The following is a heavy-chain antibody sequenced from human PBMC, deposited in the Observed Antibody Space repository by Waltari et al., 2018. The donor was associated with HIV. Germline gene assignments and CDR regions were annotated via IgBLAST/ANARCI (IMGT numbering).Heavy chain of an antibody. Sequence: QVQLQESGPGLVKPSETLSLTCTVSGGSISSYYWSCIRQPPGKGLEWIGYIYYSGSTNYNPALKSRVTISVDTSKNQFSLKLSSVTAADTAVYYCARGPLGILTGYFFDYWGQGTLVTVSS. CDR1: GGSISSYY. V-gene: IGHV4-59*01. D-gene: IGHD3-9*01. CDR2: IYYSGST. J-gene: IGHJ4*02. CDR3: ARGPLGILTGYFFDY.